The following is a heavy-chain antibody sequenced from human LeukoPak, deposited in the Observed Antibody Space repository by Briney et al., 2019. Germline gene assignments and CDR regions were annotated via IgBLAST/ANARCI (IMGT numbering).Heavy chain of an antibody. CDR2: IKQDGSEK. J-gene: IGHJ5*02. Sequence: PGGSLRLSCAASGFTFSSYWMSWVRQAPGKGLEWVANIKQDGSEKYYVDSVKGRFTISRDNAKNSLYLQMNSLRAEDTAVYYCARGIVVVVAANFVHCWFDPWGQGTLVTVSS. D-gene: IGHD2-15*01. CDR3: ARGIVVVVAANFVHCWFDP. CDR1: GFTFSSYW. V-gene: IGHV3-7*01.